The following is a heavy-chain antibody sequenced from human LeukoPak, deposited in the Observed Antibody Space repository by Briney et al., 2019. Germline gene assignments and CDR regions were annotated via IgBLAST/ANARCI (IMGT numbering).Heavy chain of an antibody. V-gene: IGHV3-48*03. D-gene: IGHD6-19*01. J-gene: IGHJ4*02. Sequence: SGGSLRLSCAASGFNFNIYEMNWVRQAPGKGLEWISYISSSGSIILYADSVKGRFTISRDNAKKLVYLEMNSLRAEDTAVYYGVRDGDSGTDWYWAYWGQGTLVTVSS. CDR2: ISSSGSII. CDR3: VRDGDSGTDWYWAY. CDR1: GFNFNIYE.